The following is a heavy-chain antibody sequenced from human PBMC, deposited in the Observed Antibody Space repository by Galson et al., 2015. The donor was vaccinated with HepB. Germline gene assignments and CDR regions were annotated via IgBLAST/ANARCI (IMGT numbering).Heavy chain of an antibody. Sequence: SLRLSCAASGFTFSSYAMSWVRQAPGKGLEWVSAISGSGGSTYYADSVKGRFTISRDNSKNTLYLQMNSLRAEETAVYYCAKDYYGSGSYSGGYYFDYWGQGTLVTVSS. V-gene: IGHV3-23*01. CDR1: GFTFSSYA. D-gene: IGHD3-10*01. J-gene: IGHJ4*02. CDR3: AKDYYGSGSYSGGYYFDY. CDR2: ISGSGGST.